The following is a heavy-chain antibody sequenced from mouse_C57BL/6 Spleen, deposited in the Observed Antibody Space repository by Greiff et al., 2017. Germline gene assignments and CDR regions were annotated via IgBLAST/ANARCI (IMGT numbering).Heavy chain of an antibody. D-gene: IGHD2-3*01. V-gene: IGHV5-16*01. CDR1: GFTFSDYY. Sequence: DVKLVESEGGLVQPGSSMKLSCTASGFTFSDYYMAWVRQVPEKGLEWVANINYDGSSTYYLDSLKSRFIISRDNAKNILYLQMSSLKSEDTATYYCARGGSYDPFDYWGQGTTLIVSS. CDR3: ARGGSYDPFDY. CDR2: INYDGSST. J-gene: IGHJ2*01.